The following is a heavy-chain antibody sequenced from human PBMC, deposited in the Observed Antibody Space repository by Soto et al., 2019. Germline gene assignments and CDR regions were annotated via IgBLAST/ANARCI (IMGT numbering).Heavy chain of an antibody. V-gene: IGHV3-23*01. D-gene: IGHD6-13*01. CDR1: GFTFRAFA. CDR3: ARDPIAAAGPNFDY. Sequence: GGSLRLSCAASGFTFRAFAMNWVRQGPGKGLEWVATISGGTATTYADSVKGRFIISRDNSKNTLYLQMNSLRAEDTAVYYCARDPIAAAGPNFDYWGQGTLVTVSS. J-gene: IGHJ4*02. CDR2: ISGGTAT.